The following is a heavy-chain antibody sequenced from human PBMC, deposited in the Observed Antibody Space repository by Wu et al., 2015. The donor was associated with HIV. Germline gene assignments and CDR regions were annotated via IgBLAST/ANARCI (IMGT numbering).Heavy chain of an antibody. CDR2: INPNSGGI. D-gene: IGHD6-19*01. CDR3: AREAVAGTAELAL. Sequence: QVQLVQSGAEVKKPGSSVKVSCKASGGTFSSYAISWVRQAPGQGLEWMGWINPNSGGIKYAQKFQGRVTMTRDTSISTTYMRLDRLTSDDTAVYYCAREAVAGTAELALWGQGTLVTVSS. V-gene: IGHV1-2*02. J-gene: IGHJ4*02. CDR1: GGTFSSYA.